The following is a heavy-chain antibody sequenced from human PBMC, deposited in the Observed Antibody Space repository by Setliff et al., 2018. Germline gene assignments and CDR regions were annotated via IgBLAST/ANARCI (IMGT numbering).Heavy chain of an antibody. CDR1: GYTFTTYA. J-gene: IGHJ6*03. V-gene: IGHV7-4-1*02. CDR2: INTNTGNP. Sequence: GASSEGLCKASGYTFTTYAISWMRQAPGQGLEYMGWINTNTGNPSYAQGFTGRFVLSLDTSVSTAYLQISSLKAEDTALYYCARASRFGTVRYRGDYYMDVWGKGTTVTVSS. D-gene: IGHD3-10*01. CDR3: ARASRFGTVRYRGDYYMDV.